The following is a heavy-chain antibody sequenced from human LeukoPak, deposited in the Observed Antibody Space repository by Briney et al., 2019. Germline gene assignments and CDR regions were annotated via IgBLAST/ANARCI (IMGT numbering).Heavy chain of an antibody. J-gene: IGHJ4*02. CDR3: AEGVRYYYDSSGSHFDY. CDR2: MNPNSGNT. Sequence: ASVKVSCKASGYTFTSYDINWVRQATGQGLEWMGWMNPNSGNTGYAQKFQGRVTMTRNTSISTAYMELSSLRAEDTAVYYCAEGVRYYYDSSGSHFDYWGQGTLVTVSS. CDR1: GYTFTSYD. V-gene: IGHV1-8*01. D-gene: IGHD3-22*01.